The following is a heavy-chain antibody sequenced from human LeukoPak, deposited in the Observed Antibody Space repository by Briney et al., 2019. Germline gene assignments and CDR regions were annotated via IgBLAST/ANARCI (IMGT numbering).Heavy chain of an antibody. Sequence: ASVKVSCKASGYTFTSYDINWVRQATGQGLEWMGWMNPNSGNTGYAQKFQGRVTMTRNTSISTAYMELSSLRSEDTAVYYCARGPPTQWLVTDLFIDYWGQGTLVTVSS. J-gene: IGHJ4*02. CDR2: MNPNSGNT. CDR1: GYTFTSYD. D-gene: IGHD6-19*01. CDR3: ARGPPTQWLVTDLFIDY. V-gene: IGHV1-8*01.